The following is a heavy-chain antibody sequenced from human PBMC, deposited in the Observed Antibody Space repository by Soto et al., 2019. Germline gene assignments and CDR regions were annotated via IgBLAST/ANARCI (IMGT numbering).Heavy chain of an antibody. D-gene: IGHD6-6*01. Sequence: QLQLQESGPGLVKPSETLSLTCSVSDDSINSDKYYWGWIRQPPGTGLEWIGSIYYRGNAYYNPSLQTRGGISLDKSRSQVSLKRNAVTAADSAGYFCARLEGLATSSYYFDFWGPGALVTGSS. V-gene: IGHV4-39*01. J-gene: IGHJ4*02. CDR2: IYYRGNA. CDR3: ARLEGLATSSYYFDF. CDR1: DDSINSDKYY.